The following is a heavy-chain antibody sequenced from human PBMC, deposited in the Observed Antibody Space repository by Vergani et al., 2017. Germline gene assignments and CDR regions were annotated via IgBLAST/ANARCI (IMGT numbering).Heavy chain of an antibody. CDR3: ARDRGYCSRTSCYIHYYYYMDV. CDR1: GGTFSSYA. J-gene: IGHJ6*03. D-gene: IGHD2-2*02. CDR2: IIPIFGTA. V-gene: IGHV1-69*01. Sequence: QVQLVQSGAEVKKPGSSVKVSCKASGGTFSSYAISWVRQAPGQGLEWMGGIIPIFGTANYAQKFQGRVTITADESTSTAYMELSSLRSEDTAVYYCARDRGYCSRTSCYIHYYYYMDVWSKGTTVTVSS.